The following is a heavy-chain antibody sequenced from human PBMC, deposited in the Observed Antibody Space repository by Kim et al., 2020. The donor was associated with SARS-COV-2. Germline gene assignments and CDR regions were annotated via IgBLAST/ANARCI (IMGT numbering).Heavy chain of an antibody. Sequence: KGRFTISRDNAKNSLYLQMDSLRAEDTAMYYCARVFSLNPGDSSGYRAFDIWGQGTMVTVSS. D-gene: IGHD2-21*01. J-gene: IGHJ3*02. CDR3: ARVFSLNPGDSSGYRAFDI. V-gene: IGHV3-11*05.